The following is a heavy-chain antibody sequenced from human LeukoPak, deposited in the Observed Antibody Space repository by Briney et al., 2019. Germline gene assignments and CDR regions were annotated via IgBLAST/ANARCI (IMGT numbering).Heavy chain of an antibody. CDR2: IHPGDSDT. CDR1: GYSFTSYW. Sequence: GESLKISCKGSGYSFTSYWIGWVRQIPGKGLEWMGIIHPGDSDTRYSPSLQGQVTISADKSISTAYLQWSSLKASDTAMYYCARLSAPMDWFDPWGQGTLVTVSS. D-gene: IGHD5-24*01. CDR3: ARLSAPMDWFDP. J-gene: IGHJ5*02. V-gene: IGHV5-51*01.